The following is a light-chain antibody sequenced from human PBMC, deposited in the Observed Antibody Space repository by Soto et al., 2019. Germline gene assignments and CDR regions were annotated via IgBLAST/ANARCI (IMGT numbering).Light chain of an antibody. V-gene: IGLV2-14*04. CDR3: SSYTSSTGV. J-gene: IGLJ1*01. Sequence: IFCTETSSDVGGYNYVSWYQQHPGKAPKLMIYDVSNRPSGVSNRFSGSKSGNTASLTISGLQAEDEADYYCSSYTSSTGVFGTGTKVTVL. CDR1: SSDVGGYNY. CDR2: DVS.